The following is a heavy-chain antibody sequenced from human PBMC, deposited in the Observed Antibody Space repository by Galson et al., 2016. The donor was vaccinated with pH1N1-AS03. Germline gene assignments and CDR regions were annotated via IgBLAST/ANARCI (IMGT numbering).Heavy chain of an antibody. J-gene: IGHJ4*02. CDR3: ARVRSEWLGVNSSWYGIDS. D-gene: IGHD2-2*01. Sequence: ETLSLTCTVSAGSISTYYWTWIRQPPGRGLEWIGYIYFSGRTNCGPPLKSRANISLDRSRNQFSLNLNSVTAADTAVYYCARVRSEWLGVNSSWYGIDSWGQGTLVTVSS. V-gene: IGHV4-59*01. CDR1: AGSISTYY. CDR2: IYFSGRT.